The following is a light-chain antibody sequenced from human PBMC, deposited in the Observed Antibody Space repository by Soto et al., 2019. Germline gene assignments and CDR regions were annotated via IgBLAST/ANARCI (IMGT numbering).Light chain of an antibody. CDR3: QQYNSLFWT. V-gene: IGKV1-5*03. J-gene: IGKJ1*01. Sequence: DVQMTQSPSTLSASVGDRVTITCRASQHISGWLAWYQQKQGKAPELLIYKTSNLQTGVPSRFSGSAFGTEFTLTISSLQPDDSATYYCQQYNSLFWTFGQGNRVKIK. CDR2: KTS. CDR1: QHISGW.